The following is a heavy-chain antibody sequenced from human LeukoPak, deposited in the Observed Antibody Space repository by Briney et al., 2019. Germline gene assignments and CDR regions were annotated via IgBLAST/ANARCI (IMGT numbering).Heavy chain of an antibody. D-gene: IGHD3-10*01. CDR3: AKFGDNWFDP. V-gene: IGHV3-23*01. Sequence: GGSLRLSCAASGFTFSSYALTWVRQAPGKGLEWVSAISGSGSNTYYADSVKGRFTISRDNSKNTLYLQMNSLGAEDTAVYYCAKFGDNWFDPWGQGTLVTVSS. CDR2: ISGSGSNT. J-gene: IGHJ5*02. CDR1: GFTFSSYA.